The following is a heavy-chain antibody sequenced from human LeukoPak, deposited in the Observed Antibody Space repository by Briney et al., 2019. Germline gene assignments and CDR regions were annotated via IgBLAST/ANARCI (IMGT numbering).Heavy chain of an antibody. CDR3: ARGPTWQWLVRYFAY. D-gene: IGHD6-19*01. CDR2: IYYSGST. V-gene: IGHV4-59*01. J-gene: IGHJ4*02. Sequence: SETLSLTCTVSGGSISSYYWRWIRQPPGKGLEWIGYIYYSGSTNYNPSLKSRVTISVDTSKNQFSLKLSSVTAADTVVYYCARGPTWQWLVRYFAYWGQGTLVTVSS. CDR1: GGSISSYY.